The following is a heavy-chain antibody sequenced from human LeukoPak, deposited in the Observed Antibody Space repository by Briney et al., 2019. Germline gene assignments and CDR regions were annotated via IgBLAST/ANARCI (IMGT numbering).Heavy chain of an antibody. CDR1: GFTFSNCG. D-gene: IGHD4-17*01. V-gene: IGHV3-30*18. Sequence: GRSLRLSCAASGFTFSNCGMHWVRQAPGKGLEWVAVISYDGSNKYYADSVKGRFTISRDNSKDTLYLQMNSLRAVDTAVYYCAKDSHDYGDYLFLDYWGQGTLVSVSS. CDR2: ISYDGSNK. J-gene: IGHJ4*02. CDR3: AKDSHDYGDYLFLDY.